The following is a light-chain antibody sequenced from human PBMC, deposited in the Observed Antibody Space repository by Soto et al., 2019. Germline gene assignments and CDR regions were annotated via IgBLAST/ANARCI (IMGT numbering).Light chain of an antibody. J-gene: IGKJ2*01. CDR3: HQDGNSPGT. Sequence: EIVLTQSPGTLSLSPVERATLSCRASQSVRSNYLAWYQQKPGQAPSLLIYGASTRASGIPDRFSGSGSGTDFTLTISRLEPEDFAVYYCHQDGNSPGTFGQGTKLEIK. V-gene: IGKV3-20*01. CDR2: GAS. CDR1: QSVRSNY.